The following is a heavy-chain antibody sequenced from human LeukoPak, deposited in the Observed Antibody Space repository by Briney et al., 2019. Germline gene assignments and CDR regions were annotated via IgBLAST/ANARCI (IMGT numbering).Heavy chain of an antibody. CDR3: ARRGYYYDSSAYYYYFDY. CDR2: IYPGDSDT. J-gene: IGHJ4*02. V-gene: IGHV5-51*01. Sequence: PGGSLKISCMGSGYSFSNYWLGWVRQMPGKGLERMGLIYPGDSDTRYSPSFQGQVTISADKSISTAYLQWSSLKASDTTMYYCARRGYYYDSSAYYYYFDYWGQGTLVSVSS. D-gene: IGHD3-22*01. CDR1: GYSFSNYW.